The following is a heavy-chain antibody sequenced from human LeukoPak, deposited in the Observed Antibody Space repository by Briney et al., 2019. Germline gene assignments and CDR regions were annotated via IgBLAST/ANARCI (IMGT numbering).Heavy chain of an antibody. J-gene: IGHJ5*02. CDR1: GFTFSPYA. Sequence: GGSLRLSCAASGFTFSPYAMSWVRQAPGKGLEWVSSISGTGVGTYYADSLKGRFTISRDNSKNTLYLQMNSLRAEDTAVYYCAKFAGGGYCDITTCYGWFDPWGQGTLVTVSS. CDR3: AKFAGGGYCDITTCYGWFDP. V-gene: IGHV3-23*01. CDR2: ISGTGVGT. D-gene: IGHD2-2*03.